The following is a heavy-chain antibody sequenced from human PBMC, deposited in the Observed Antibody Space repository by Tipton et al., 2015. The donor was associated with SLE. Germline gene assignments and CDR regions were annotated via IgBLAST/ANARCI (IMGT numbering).Heavy chain of an antibody. CDR3: ARQVVPAPYYMDV. CDR2: MYPGDSDT. CDR1: GYSFSDYW. D-gene: IGHD2-2*01. J-gene: IGHJ6*03. V-gene: IGHV5-51*01. Sequence: QLVQSGAEVKEPGETLKISCKGSGYSFSDYWIAWVRQMPGKGLEWMGIMYPGDSDTRYSPSFQGQVTISADKSISTAYLQWSSLKASDTAMYYCARQVVPAPYYMDVWGKGTTVTVSS.